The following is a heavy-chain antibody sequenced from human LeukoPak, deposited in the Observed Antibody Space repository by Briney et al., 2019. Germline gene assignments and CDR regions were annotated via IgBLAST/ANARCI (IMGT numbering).Heavy chain of an antibody. Sequence: GGSLRLSCAASGFTFSSHNMNWVRQAPGKGLEWVSYISSSTSTIYYADSVRGRFTISRDNAKNSLYLQMNSLRAEDTAVYYCARDERSSRIVDYWGQGTLVTVSS. D-gene: IGHD6-13*01. V-gene: IGHV3-48*01. J-gene: IGHJ4*02. CDR3: ARDERSSRIVDY. CDR2: ISSSTSTI. CDR1: GFTFSSHN.